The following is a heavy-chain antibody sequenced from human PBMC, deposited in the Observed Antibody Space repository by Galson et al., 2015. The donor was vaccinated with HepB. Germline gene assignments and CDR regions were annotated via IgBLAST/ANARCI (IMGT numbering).Heavy chain of an antibody. CDR3: AHIWFGSRSPPIDY. CDR1: GFSLSTSGVG. V-gene: IGHV2-5*02. D-gene: IGHD3-10*01. Sequence: PALVKPTQTLTLTCTFSGFSLSTSGVGVGWIRQPPGKALEWLALIYWDDDKRYSPSLESRLTITKDTSKNQVVLTMTNMDPVDTATYYCAHIWFGSRSPPIDYWGQGTLVTVSS. J-gene: IGHJ4*02. CDR2: IYWDDDK.